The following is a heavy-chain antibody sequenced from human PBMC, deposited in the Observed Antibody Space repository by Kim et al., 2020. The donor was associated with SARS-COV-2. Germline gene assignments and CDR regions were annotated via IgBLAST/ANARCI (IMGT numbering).Heavy chain of an antibody. CDR1: GGTFSSYA. CDR2: IIPIFGTA. J-gene: IGHJ3*02. V-gene: IGHV1-69*06. D-gene: IGHD2-21*02. CDR3: ARVAETATPWAFDI. Sequence: SVKVSCKASGGTFSSYAISWVRQAPGQGLEWMGGIIPIFGTANYAQKFQGRVTITADKSTSTAYMELSSLRSEDTAVYYCARVAETATPWAFDIWGQGTMVTVSS.